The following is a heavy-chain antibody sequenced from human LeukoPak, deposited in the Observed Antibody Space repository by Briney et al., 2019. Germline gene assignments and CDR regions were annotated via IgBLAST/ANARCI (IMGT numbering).Heavy chain of an antibody. CDR1: GYPFTGYY. V-gene: IGHV1-2*02. CDR3: ARDLGAYYYGSGSYYTPFDY. Sequence: ASVKVSCKASGYPFTGYYIHWMRQAPGHGLEWIGWVNPRNGGTHSAQKFQGRLSITGDASITTAYMELSRLTSDDTAVYYCARDLGAYYYGSGSYYTPFDYWGQGTLVTVSS. CDR2: VNPRNGGT. J-gene: IGHJ4*02. D-gene: IGHD3-10*01.